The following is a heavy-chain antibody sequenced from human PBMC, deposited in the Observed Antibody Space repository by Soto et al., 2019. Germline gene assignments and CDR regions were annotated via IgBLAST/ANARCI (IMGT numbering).Heavy chain of an antibody. CDR2: ISKSSSII. V-gene: IGHV3-11*01. J-gene: IGHJ5*02. CDR1: GFTFSDYY. Sequence: SLRLSCAASGFTFSDYYMSWLRQPPGKGLEWISYISKSSSIIHFADSVKGRFAISRDNAKNTLYLQMSSLRAEDTALYYCARDLSPYSDYYDESTSETWFDPWGQGTLVTVSS. D-gene: IGHD3-16*01. CDR3: ARDLSPYSDYYDESTSETWFDP.